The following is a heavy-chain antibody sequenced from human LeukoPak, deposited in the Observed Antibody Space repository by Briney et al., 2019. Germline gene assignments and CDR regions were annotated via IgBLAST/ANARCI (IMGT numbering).Heavy chain of an antibody. CDR1: GFTFNNYA. D-gene: IGHD6-19*01. CDR2: ISGSGGST. V-gene: IGHV3-23*01. CDR3: AKVPPSEAAGYYFDY. Sequence: PGGSLRLSCAASGFTFNNYAMSWVRQAPGKGLEWVSAISGSGGSTYYADSVKGRFTISRDNSKNTLYLQMNSLRAEDTAVYYCAKVPPSEAAGYYFDYWGQGTLVTVSS. J-gene: IGHJ4*02.